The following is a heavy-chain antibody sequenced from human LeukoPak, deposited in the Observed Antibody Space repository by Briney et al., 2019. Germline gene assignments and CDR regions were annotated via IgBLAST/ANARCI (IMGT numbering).Heavy chain of an antibody. V-gene: IGHV4-61*02. CDR3: AREVAARPRDNWYFDL. Sequence: PSQTLSLTCTVSGGSISSGSYYWSSIRQPAGKGLEWIGRIYTSGSTNYNPSLKSRVTISVDTSKNQFSLKLSSVTAADTALYYCAREVAARPRDNWYFDLWGRGTLVTVSS. J-gene: IGHJ2*01. D-gene: IGHD6-6*01. CDR2: IYTSGST. CDR1: GGSISSGSYY.